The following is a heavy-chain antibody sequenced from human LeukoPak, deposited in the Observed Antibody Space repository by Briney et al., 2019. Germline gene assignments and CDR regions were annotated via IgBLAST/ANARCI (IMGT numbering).Heavy chain of an antibody. Sequence: GGSLRLSCAASGFTFSKYALNWVRQAPGKGLEWVSYISSSSSTIYYTDSVKGRFTISRDNAKNSLYLQMNSLRAEDTAVYYCARDLGYIFDYWGQGTLVTVSS. D-gene: IGHD5-18*01. J-gene: IGHJ4*02. CDR1: GFTFSKYA. CDR3: ARDLGYIFDY. CDR2: ISSSSSTI. V-gene: IGHV3-48*01.